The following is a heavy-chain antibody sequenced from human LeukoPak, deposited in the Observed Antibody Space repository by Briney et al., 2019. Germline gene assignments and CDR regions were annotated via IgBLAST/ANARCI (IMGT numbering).Heavy chain of an antibody. Sequence: GGSLRLSCAASGFTVGSNYMSWVRQAPGKGLEWVSVIYSGGSTYYADSVKDRFTISRDNSKNTLYLQMNSLRVEDTAVYYCAKEGAPLGGRPDYWGQGTLVTVSS. J-gene: IGHJ4*02. D-gene: IGHD3-16*01. V-gene: IGHV3-66*02. CDR3: AKEGAPLGGRPDY. CDR2: IYSGGST. CDR1: GFTVGSNY.